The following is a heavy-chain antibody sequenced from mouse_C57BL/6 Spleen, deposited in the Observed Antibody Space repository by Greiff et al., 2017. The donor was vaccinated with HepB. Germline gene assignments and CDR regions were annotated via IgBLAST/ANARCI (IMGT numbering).Heavy chain of an antibody. D-gene: IGHD2-3*01. CDR1: GYTFTSYW. CDR3: ARWGYDGYFDV. V-gene: IGHV1-64*01. Sequence: VQLQQPGAELVKPGASVKLSCKASGYTFTSYWMHWVKQRPGQGLEWIGMIHPNSGSTNYNEKFKSKATLTVDKSSSTAYMQLSSLTSEDSAVYYCARWGYDGYFDVWGTGTTVTVSS. J-gene: IGHJ1*03. CDR2: IHPNSGST.